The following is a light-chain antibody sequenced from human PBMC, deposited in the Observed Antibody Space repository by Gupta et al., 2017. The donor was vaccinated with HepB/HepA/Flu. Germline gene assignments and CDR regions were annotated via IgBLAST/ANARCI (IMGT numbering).Light chain of an antibody. J-gene: IGKJ4*01. V-gene: IGKV1-12*01. CDR1: QTISNW. CDR2: GAS. Sequence: DIKRKKSPASVSASVGDRVTITCRASQTISNWLAWYQQKPGKAPKLLISGASSVQSGVPSRFSGSGSGTDFTLTIRSLQPEDFATYYCQQANSFPRTFGGGTRVEIK. CDR3: QQANSFPRT.